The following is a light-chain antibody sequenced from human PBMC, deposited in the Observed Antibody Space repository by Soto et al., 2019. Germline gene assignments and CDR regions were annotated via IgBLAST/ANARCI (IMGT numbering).Light chain of an antibody. V-gene: IGLV2-8*01. J-gene: IGLJ2*01. CDR1: SSDVGGYKH. CDR3: CSYAGINNLGV. Sequence: QSALTQPPSASGSPGQSVTISCTGTSSDVGGYKHVSWYQQHPGKAPKLMIFEVNKRPSGVPDRFSGSKSGNTASLTISGLQAEDEADYYCCSYAGINNLGVFGAGTKLTVL. CDR2: EVN.